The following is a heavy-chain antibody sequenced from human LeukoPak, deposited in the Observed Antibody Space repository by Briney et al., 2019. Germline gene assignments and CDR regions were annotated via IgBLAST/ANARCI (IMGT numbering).Heavy chain of an antibody. CDR2: ISGSGGAT. J-gene: IGHJ4*02. CDR1: GFTFNTYG. CDR3: ARDSSSWYYFDY. Sequence: GGTLRLSCAASGFTFNTYGMSWVRQAPGKGLEWVSGISGSGGATYYADSVKGRFTISRDDPHNTLYLQMNSLRAEDTAVYYCARDSSSWYYFDYWGQGTLVTVSS. V-gene: IGHV3-23*01. D-gene: IGHD6-13*01.